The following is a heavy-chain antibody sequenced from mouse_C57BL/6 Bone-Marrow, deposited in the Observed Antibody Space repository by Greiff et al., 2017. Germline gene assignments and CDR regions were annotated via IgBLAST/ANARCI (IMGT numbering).Heavy chain of an antibody. CDR2: IHPNSGST. J-gene: IGHJ3*01. V-gene: IGHV1-64*01. Sequence: QVQLQQPGAELVKPGASVKLSCKASGYTFTSYWMHWVKQRPGQGLEWIGMIHPNSGSTNYNEKFKSKATLTVDKSSSTAYMQLSSLTSADSAVYYCARGTWYGSMWFAYWGQGTLVTVSA. D-gene: IGHD1-1*01. CDR3: ARGTWYGSMWFAY. CDR1: GYTFTSYW.